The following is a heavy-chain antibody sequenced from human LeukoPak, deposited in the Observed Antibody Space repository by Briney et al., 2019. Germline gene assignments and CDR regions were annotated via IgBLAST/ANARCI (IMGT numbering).Heavy chain of an antibody. CDR1: GFTFSSYA. CDR2: ISGSGGST. J-gene: IGHJ4*02. V-gene: IGHV3-23*01. CDR3: ASGSGYCSSTSCVPPFDY. D-gene: IGHD2-2*01. Sequence: QPGGSLRLSCAASGFTFSSYAMSWVRQAPGKGLEWVSAISGSGGSTYYADSVKGRFTISRDNAKNSLYLQMNSLRAEDTAVYYCASGSGYCSSTSCVPPFDYWGQGTLVTVSS.